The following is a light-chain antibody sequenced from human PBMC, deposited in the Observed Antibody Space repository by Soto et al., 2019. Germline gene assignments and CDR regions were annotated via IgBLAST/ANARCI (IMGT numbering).Light chain of an antibody. CDR3: QQYGDSPT. Sequence: EIVLTQSPGTLSLSPGEIATLSCRASQSVGSSYLAWYQQKPGQTPRLLMYGVSARATGIPDRFSGSGSGTDFTLTISSLEPEDFAMYYCQQYGDSPTFGGGTKVEIK. V-gene: IGKV3-20*01. CDR2: GVS. J-gene: IGKJ4*01. CDR1: QSVGSSY.